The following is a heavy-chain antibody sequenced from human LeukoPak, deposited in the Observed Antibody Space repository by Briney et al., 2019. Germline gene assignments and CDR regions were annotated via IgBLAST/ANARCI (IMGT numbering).Heavy chain of an antibody. Sequence: RGSLRLSCAASGFTFSSYGMHWVRQAPGKGLEWVAVISYDGSNKYYADSVKGRSTISRDNSKNTLYLQMNSLRAEDTAVYYCAKEIRGLTMVRGVDAFDIWGQGTMVTVSS. CDR1: GFTFSSYG. CDR3: AKEIRGLTMVRGVDAFDI. V-gene: IGHV3-30*18. D-gene: IGHD3-10*01. CDR2: ISYDGSNK. J-gene: IGHJ3*02.